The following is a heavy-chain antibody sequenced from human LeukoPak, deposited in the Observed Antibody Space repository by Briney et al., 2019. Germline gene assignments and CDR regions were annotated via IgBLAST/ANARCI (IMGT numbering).Heavy chain of an antibody. CDR2: IYYSGTT. D-gene: IGHD4-17*01. CDR3: ATQATVSWYYYMDV. V-gene: IGHV4-39*01. J-gene: IGHJ6*03. CDR1: GGSISSSDYY. Sequence: SETLSLTCTVSGGSISSSDYYWGWIRQPPGQGLEWIGSIYYSGTTHYTPSLKSRVTISVDMSKNQFSLKVRSVTAADTAVYYCATQATVSWYYYMDVWGKGSTVTVSS.